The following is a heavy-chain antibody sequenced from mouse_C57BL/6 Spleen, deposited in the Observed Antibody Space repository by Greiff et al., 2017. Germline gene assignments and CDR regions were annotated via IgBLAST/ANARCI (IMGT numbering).Heavy chain of an antibody. J-gene: IGHJ4*01. CDR3: ARRTVVATGAMDY. Sequence: EVQGVESGGGLVKPGGSLKLSCAASGFTFSDYGMHWVRQAPEKGLEWVAYISSGSSTIYYADTVKGRFTISRDNATNTLFLQMTSLRSEDTARYYCARRTVVATGAMDYWGQGTSVTVSS. D-gene: IGHD1-1*01. CDR1: GFTFSDYG. V-gene: IGHV5-17*01. CDR2: ISSGSSTI.